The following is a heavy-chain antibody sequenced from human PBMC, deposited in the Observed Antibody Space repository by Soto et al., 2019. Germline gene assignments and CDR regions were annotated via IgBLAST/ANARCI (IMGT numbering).Heavy chain of an antibody. CDR3: ARVDSSGWYGILGKEYFQH. CDR2: ISSSGSTI. D-gene: IGHD6-19*01. CDR1: GFTFSDYY. Sequence: QVQLVESGGGLVKPGGSLRLSCAASGFTFSDYYMSWIRQAPGKGLEWVSYISSSGSTIYYADSVKGRFTISRDNAKNSRYLQMNSLRAEDTAVYYCARVDSSGWYGILGKEYFQHWGQGTLVTVSS. V-gene: IGHV3-11*01. J-gene: IGHJ1*01.